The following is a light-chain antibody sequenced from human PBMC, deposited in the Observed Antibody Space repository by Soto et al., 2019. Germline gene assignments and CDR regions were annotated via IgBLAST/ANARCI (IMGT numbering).Light chain of an antibody. V-gene: IGLV2-14*03. CDR3: SSYTTSNTRQIV. CDR2: DVT. J-gene: IGLJ1*01. Sequence: QSVLTQPASVSGSPGQSITISCTGTSSDVGGYNYVSWYQHHPGKAPKLIIYDVTNRPSGVSNPFSGSKSGNTASLTISGLQPEDEAVYYCSSYTTSNTRQIVFGTGTKLTV. CDR1: SSDVGGYNY.